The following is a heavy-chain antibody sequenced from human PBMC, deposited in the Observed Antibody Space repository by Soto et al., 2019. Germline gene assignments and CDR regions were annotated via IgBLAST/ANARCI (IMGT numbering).Heavy chain of an antibody. CDR2: ISGSGGST. D-gene: IGHD1-26*01. Sequence: LXLSCASSGFTFSSDAMSWVRQAPGKGLEWVSAISGSGGSTYYADSVKGRFTISRDNSKNTLYLQMNSLRAEDTAVYYCAKFEGATYPPFFDYWGQGTLVTVSS. J-gene: IGHJ4*02. CDR3: AKFEGATYPPFFDY. V-gene: IGHV3-23*01. CDR1: GFTFSSDA.